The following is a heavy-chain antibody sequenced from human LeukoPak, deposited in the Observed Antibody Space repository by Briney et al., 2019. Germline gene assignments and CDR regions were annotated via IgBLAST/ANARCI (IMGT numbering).Heavy chain of an antibody. D-gene: IGHD6-19*01. Sequence: SETVSLTCAVYGGSFSGYYWSWIRQPPGKGLEWIGEINHSGSTNYNPSLKSRVTISVDTSKNQFSLKLSSVTAADTAVYYCARARPYSSGWYYQEWFDPWGQGTLVTVSS. CDR1: GGSFSGYY. CDR3: ARARPYSSGWYYQEWFDP. V-gene: IGHV4-34*01. J-gene: IGHJ5*02. CDR2: INHSGST.